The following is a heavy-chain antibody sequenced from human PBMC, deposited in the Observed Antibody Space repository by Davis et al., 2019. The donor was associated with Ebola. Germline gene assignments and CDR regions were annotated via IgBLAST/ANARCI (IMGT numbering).Heavy chain of an antibody. CDR3: AREAMGAEGIAAAGKGDTYYYGMDV. CDR2: IIPILGIA. J-gene: IGHJ6*02. CDR1: GGTFSSYA. D-gene: IGHD6-13*01. Sequence: SVKVSCKASGGTFSSYAISWVRQAPGQGLEWMGRIIPILGIANYAQKFQGRVTITADKSTSTAYMELSSLRSEDTAVYYCAREAMGAEGIAAAGKGDTYYYGMDVWGQGTTVTVSS. V-gene: IGHV1-69*04.